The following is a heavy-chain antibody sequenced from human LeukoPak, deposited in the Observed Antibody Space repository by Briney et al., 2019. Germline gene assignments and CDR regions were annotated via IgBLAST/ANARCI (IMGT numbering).Heavy chain of an antibody. CDR3: AKHYCSSSSCSDYYYYGMDV. CDR2: ISRSSTYI. V-gene: IGHV3-21*01. D-gene: IGHD2-2*01. CDR1: GFTFSNYS. Sequence: GGPLRLSCAASGFTFSNYSMNWVRQAPGKGLEWVSSISRSSTYIYYADSVKGRFTISRDNARNSLFLQMNSLRAEDTAVYYCAKHYCSSSSCSDYYYYGMDVWGQGTTVTVSS. J-gene: IGHJ6*02.